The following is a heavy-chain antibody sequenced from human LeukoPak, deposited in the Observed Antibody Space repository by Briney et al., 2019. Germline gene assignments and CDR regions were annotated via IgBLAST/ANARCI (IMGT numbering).Heavy chain of an antibody. Sequence: GGSLRLSCAGSGFTFSYYEKDWVRQAPGKGLEWVSYISSSTTTIHYADSVKGRFTVSRDNAKNSLYLQMNSLTVEDTAFYYCTKGAMDTITADIWGQGTLVTVSS. J-gene: IGHJ4*02. D-gene: IGHD5-24*01. CDR3: TKGAMDTITADI. V-gene: IGHV3-48*03. CDR2: ISSSTTTI. CDR1: GFTFSYYE.